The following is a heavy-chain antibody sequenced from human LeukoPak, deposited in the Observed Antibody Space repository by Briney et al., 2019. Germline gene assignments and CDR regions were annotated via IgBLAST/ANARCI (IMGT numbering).Heavy chain of an antibody. D-gene: IGHD4-23*01. Sequence: ASVKVSCKASGGTFISYAISWVRQAPGQGLEWMGGFDPEDGETIYAQKFQGRVTMTEDTSTDTAYMELSSLRSEDTAVYYCATDLDYGGNPNNGYWGQGTLVTVSS. CDR2: FDPEDGET. CDR3: ATDLDYGGNPNNGY. CDR1: GGTFISYA. J-gene: IGHJ4*02. V-gene: IGHV1-24*01.